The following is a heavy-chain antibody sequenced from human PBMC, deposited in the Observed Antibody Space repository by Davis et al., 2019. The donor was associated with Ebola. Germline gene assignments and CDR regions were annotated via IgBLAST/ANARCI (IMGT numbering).Heavy chain of an antibody. Sequence: PGGSLRLSCAASGFTFSSYGMHWVRQAPGKGLEWVAVISYDGSNKYYADSVKGRFTISRDNSKNTLYLQMNSLRAEDTAVYYCASPAPGGSSQRTYYYYGMDVWGQGTTVTVSS. CDR3: ASPAPGGSSQRTYYYYGMDV. J-gene: IGHJ6*02. CDR2: ISYDGSNK. V-gene: IGHV3-30*03. D-gene: IGHD6-6*01. CDR1: GFTFSSYG.